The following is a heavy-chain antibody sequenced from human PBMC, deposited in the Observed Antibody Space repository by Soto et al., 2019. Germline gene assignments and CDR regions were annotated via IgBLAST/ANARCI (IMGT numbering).Heavy chain of an antibody. CDR1: GFNFDEYA. Sequence: GGSLRLSCAASGFNFDEYAMHWVRQAPGKGLEWVSGISYDSGAIGYADSVKGRFTISRDNTRNSLFLQLNSLRTDDTAFYYWAKDYGGNPGMDFGGQGPGVTASS. CDR3: AKDYGGNPGMDF. CDR2: ISYDSGAI. D-gene: IGHD2-15*01. J-gene: IGHJ4*01. V-gene: IGHV3-9*01.